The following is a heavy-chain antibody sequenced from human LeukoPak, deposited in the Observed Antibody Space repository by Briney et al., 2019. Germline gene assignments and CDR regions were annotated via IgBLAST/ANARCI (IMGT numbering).Heavy chain of an antibody. CDR1: GFTFSDYY. V-gene: IGHV3-11*06. CDR2: TSSSSSYT. D-gene: IGHD3-10*01. J-gene: IGHJ3*02. CDR3: ARPQLLWFGEGGAFDI. Sequence: GGSLRLSCAASGFTFSDYYMSWIRQAPGKGLEWVSYTSSSSSYTNYADSVKGRCTISRDNAKNSLYLQMNSLRAEDTAVYYCARPQLLWFGEGGAFDIWGQGTMVTVSS.